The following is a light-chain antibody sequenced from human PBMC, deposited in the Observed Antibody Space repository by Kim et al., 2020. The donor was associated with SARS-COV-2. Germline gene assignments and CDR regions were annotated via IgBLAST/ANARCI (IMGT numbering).Light chain of an antibody. V-gene: IGKV6-21*01. CDR2: YAS. J-gene: IGKJ2*01. CDR3: HQSGGLPHT. CDR1: QSIGSS. Sequence: EIVLTQSPDFQSVTPKEKVTITCRASQSIGSSLHWYQKPGQSRKLLIKYASQSFSGVPSRFSGSGSGTDFTLTISSLEAEDAATYYCHQSGGLPHTFGQGTKLEI.